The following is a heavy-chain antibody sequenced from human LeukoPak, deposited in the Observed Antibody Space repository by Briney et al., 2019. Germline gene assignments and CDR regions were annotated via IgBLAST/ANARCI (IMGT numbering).Heavy chain of an antibody. CDR2: VSDSGDYT. V-gene: IGHV3-23*01. CDR1: GFTFSTSA. J-gene: IGHJ4*02. D-gene: IGHD3/OR15-3a*01. Sequence: GGSLRLSCVASGFTFSTSAMGWVRQAPGTGLEWVSVVSDSGDYTSHADSVKGRFTISRDNSESTLYLQMNSLRTEDTAIYYCAMTYDFWSGYPGWGQGTLVTVSS. CDR3: AMTYDFWSGYPG.